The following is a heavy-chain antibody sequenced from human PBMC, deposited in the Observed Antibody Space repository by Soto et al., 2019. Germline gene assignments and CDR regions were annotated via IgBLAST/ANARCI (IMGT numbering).Heavy chain of an antibody. Sequence: GGSLRLSCAASGFTFSSYAMSWVRQAPGKGLEWVSAISGSGGSTYYADSVKGRFTISRDNSKNTLYLQMNSLRAEDTAVYYCAKEGRWRFGELLKGYFDYWGQGTLVTVSS. D-gene: IGHD3-10*01. CDR3: AKEGRWRFGELLKGYFDY. CDR2: ISGSGGST. J-gene: IGHJ4*02. V-gene: IGHV3-23*01. CDR1: GFTFSSYA.